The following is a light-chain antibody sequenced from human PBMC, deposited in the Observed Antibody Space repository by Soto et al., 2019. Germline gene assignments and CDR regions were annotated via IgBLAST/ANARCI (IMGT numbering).Light chain of an antibody. J-gene: IGKJ1*01. CDR3: QQYGSSGT. CDR2: GAS. CDR1: QSLSSNF. Sequence: EIVLTQSPGILSLSPGERASLSCGASQSLSSNFLAWYQQKPGQAPRLLIYGASSRATSIPDRFSGTGSETDFTLTISRLEPEDFAVYYCQQYGSSGTFGQGTKVDIK. V-gene: IGKV3-20*01.